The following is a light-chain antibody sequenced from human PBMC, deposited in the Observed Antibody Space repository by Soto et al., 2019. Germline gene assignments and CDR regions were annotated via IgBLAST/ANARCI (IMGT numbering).Light chain of an antibody. CDR2: GAF. CDR3: QQAKTYPRT. CDR1: QAVSGN. Sequence: DIQMTKSPSSVSASVGARVTITCRTSQAVSGNLLWFQQKPGQAPKLLISGAFALQSGVPSRFSGSRSGTVFTLTIRSLQLGDFATYYCQQAKTYPRTFGPWTRVDI. V-gene: IGKV1-12*01. J-gene: IGKJ3*01.